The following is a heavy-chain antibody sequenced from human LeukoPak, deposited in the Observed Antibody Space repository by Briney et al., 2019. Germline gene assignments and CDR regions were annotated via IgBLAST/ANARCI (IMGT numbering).Heavy chain of an antibody. J-gene: IGHJ3*02. D-gene: IGHD7-27*01. V-gene: IGHV6-1*01. Sequence: SQTLSLTCAISGDSVSSNSAAWYWIRQSPSRGLECLGTTYYRSKWYNDYAVSVKSRITINPDTSKNQFSLQLNSVTPEDTAVYYCARSPKTGGAFDIWGQGTMVTVSS. CDR1: GDSVSSNSAA. CDR3: ARSPKTGGAFDI. CDR2: TYYRSKWYN.